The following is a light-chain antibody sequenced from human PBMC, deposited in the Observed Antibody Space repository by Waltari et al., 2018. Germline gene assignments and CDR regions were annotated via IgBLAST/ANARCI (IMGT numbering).Light chain of an antibody. V-gene: IGKV3-20*01. J-gene: IGKJ1*01. CDR3: QHYVRLPAT. CDR1: QSVRLS. Sequence: FVLTQSPGTLSLSPGERATLSCRASQSVRLSLAWYQQKPGQAPKLLIYGASTRAPGIPDRFTGSGSGTDFSLTISSLEPEDFAIYFCQHYVRLPATFGQGTKVEIK. CDR2: GAS.